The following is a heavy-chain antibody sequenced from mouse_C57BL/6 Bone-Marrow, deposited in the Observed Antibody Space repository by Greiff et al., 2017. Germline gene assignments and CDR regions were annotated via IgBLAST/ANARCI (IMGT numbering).Heavy chain of an antibody. CDR1: GFTFSSYA. J-gene: IGHJ4*01. D-gene: IGHD1-1*01. V-gene: IGHV5-9-1*02. Sequence: EVNLVESGEGLVKPGGSLKLSCAASGFTFSSYAMSWVRQTPEKRLEWVAYISSGGDYIYYADTVKGRFTISRDNARNTLYLQMSSLKSEDTAMYYCTTYYGSSFFMDYWGQGTSVTVSS. CDR2: ISSGGDYI. CDR3: TTYYGSSFFMDY.